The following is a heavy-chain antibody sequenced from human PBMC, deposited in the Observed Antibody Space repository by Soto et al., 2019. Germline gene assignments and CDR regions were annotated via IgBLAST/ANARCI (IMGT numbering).Heavy chain of an antibody. J-gene: IGHJ4*02. V-gene: IGHV1-69*02. Sequence: SVKVSCKASGGTFSGYSITWVRQAPGQGLEWMGRIIPILGIANHAQKFQGRVTITADKSTKTAYMELSSLTSEDTAVYYCARLYSAYDLHDYWGQGTLVTVSS. CDR3: ARLYSAYDLHDY. CDR2: IIPILGIA. CDR1: GGTFSGYS. D-gene: IGHD5-12*01.